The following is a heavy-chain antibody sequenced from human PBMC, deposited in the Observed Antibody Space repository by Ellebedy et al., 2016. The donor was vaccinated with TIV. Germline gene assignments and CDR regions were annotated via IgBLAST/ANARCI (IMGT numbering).Heavy chain of an antibody. Sequence: GESLKISCAASGFTFSSYSMNWVRQAPGKGLEWVSYISSSSSTIYYADSVKGRFTISRDNAKNSLYLQMNSLRAEDTAVHYCARGDRVELGGYYYYGMDVWGQGTTVTVSS. CDR2: ISSSSSTI. D-gene: IGHD1-7*01. J-gene: IGHJ6*02. V-gene: IGHV3-48*01. CDR1: GFTFSSYS. CDR3: ARGDRVELGGYYYYGMDV.